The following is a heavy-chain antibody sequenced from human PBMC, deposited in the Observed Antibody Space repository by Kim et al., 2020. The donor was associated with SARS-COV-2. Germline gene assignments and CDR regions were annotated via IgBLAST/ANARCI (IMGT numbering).Heavy chain of an antibody. Sequence: SETLSLTCAVYGGSFSGYYWSWIRQPPGKGLEWIGEINHSGSTSYNPALKSRVSISVDTSMNQFSLKLNSVTAADTAVYYGARVRSGDRDYYYYYGRGG. CDR2: INHSGST. V-gene: IGHV4-34*01. D-gene: IGHD2-15*01. J-gene: IGHJ6*01. CDR1: GGSFSGYY. CDR3: ARVRSGDRDYYYYYGRGG.